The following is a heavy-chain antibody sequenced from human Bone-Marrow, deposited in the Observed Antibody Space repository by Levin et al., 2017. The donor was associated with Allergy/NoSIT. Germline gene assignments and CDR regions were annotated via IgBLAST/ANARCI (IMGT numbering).Heavy chain of an antibody. J-gene: IGHJ4*02. V-gene: IGHV4-59*01. CDR2: IYESGRT. Sequence: PSETLSLTCTVSGGSMSTYYWNWLRQSPGKGLEWIGDIYESGRTKYNPSLKGRVTISTDTSENQFSLNLRSVTAADTAVYYCARGFWEGTLDYWGQGTQVTVSS. CDR3: ARGFWEGTLDY. CDR1: GGSMSTYY. D-gene: IGHD1-26*01.